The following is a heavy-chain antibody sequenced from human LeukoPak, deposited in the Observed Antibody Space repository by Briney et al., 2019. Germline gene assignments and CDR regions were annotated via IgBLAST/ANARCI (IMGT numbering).Heavy chain of an antibody. Sequence: PGGSLRLSCAASGFTFSDYYMTWIRQAPGKGLEWVSYIRNSSSYTNYADSVKGRFTISRDNAKNSLYLQMNSLRAEDTAVYYCARGYVGSSSWNYYYYYGMDVWGQGTTVTVSS. V-gene: IGHV3-11*05. CDR1: GFTFSDYY. CDR2: IRNSSSYT. J-gene: IGHJ6*02. CDR3: ARGYVGSSSWNYYYYYGMDV. D-gene: IGHD6-13*01.